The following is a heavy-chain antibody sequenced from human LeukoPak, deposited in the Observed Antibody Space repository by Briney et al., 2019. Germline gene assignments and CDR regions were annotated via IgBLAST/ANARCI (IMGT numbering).Heavy chain of an antibody. CDR3: TRVSSLQWSEEPREAPAECFQN. CDR1: GFTFGDYT. D-gene: IGHD3-10*01. V-gene: IGHV3-49*04. CDR2: IRNKAYGGAT. Sequence: PGGSLRLSCTASGFTFGDYTMSWVRQAPGKGLEWVSFIRNKAYGGATEYAASVKGRFTISRDDSKSIAYLQMNSLKTEDTAVYYCTRVSSLQWSEEPREAPAECFQNWGQGTRVTVSS. J-gene: IGHJ1*01.